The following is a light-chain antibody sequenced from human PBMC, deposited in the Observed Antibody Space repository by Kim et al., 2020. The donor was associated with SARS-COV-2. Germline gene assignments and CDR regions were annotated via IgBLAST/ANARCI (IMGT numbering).Light chain of an antibody. CDR2: DAS. CDR1: ERVGRS. V-gene: IGKV3-11*01. Sequence: PGESAPLSRRASERVGRSLASYQQKPGQAPRLLIYDASNRATGIPARFSGSGSGTDFTLTISSLEPEDFAVYYCQQRSNWPLFGGGTKVDIK. J-gene: IGKJ4*01. CDR3: QQRSNWPL.